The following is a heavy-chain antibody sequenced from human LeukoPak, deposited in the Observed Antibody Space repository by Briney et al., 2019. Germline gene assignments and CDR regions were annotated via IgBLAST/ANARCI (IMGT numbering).Heavy chain of an antibody. Sequence: ASVKVSCKASGYTFTSYYMHWVRQAPGQGLEWMGIINPSGGSTSYAQKFQGRVTMTRDMSTSTVYMELSSLRSEDTAVYYCARGATDYDILTGLGDVWGKGTTATVSS. CDR3: ARGATDYDILTGLGDV. CDR1: GYTFTSYY. CDR2: INPSGGST. V-gene: IGHV1-46*01. J-gene: IGHJ6*04. D-gene: IGHD3-9*01.